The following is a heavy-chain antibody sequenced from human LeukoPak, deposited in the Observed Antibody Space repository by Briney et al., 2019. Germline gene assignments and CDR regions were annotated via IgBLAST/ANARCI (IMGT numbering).Heavy chain of an antibody. CDR2: INPDGSGT. CDR3: SSDTFGARDY. V-gene: IGHV3-74*01. Sequence: GGSLRLSCAASGFIFSHYWMHWVRQAPGKGLVWVSRINPDGSGTNYADSVKGRFTISRDSAKNTLYLQMNSLRAEDTAVYYCSSDTFGARDYWGQGTLVTVSS. CDR1: GFIFSHYW. D-gene: IGHD3-10*01. J-gene: IGHJ4*02.